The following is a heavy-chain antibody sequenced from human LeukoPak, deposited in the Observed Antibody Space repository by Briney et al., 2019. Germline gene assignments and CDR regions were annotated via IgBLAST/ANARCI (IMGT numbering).Heavy chain of an antibody. J-gene: IGHJ4*02. V-gene: IGHV3-74*01. D-gene: IGHD3-10*01. CDR2: INSDGSST. Sequence: GGSLRLSCVASGFTFSNYWMHWVRQAPGKGLVWVSRINSDGSSTSYADSVKGRFTISRDNAKNTLYLQMNSLRAEDTAVYYCAREVGSGNSDRYFDYWGQGTLVTVSS. CDR3: AREVGSGNSDRYFDY. CDR1: GFTFSNYW.